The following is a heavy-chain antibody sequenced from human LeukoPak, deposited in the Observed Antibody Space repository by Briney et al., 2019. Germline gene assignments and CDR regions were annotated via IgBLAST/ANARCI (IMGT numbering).Heavy chain of an antibody. CDR1: GYTFTGYY. J-gene: IGHJ6*03. D-gene: IGHD1-26*01. CDR3: ARDTWEPSGYYYYYYMDV. CDR2: INPNSGGT. V-gene: IGHV1-2*02. Sequence: ASVKVSCKASGYTFTGYYMHWVRQAPGQGLEWMGWINPNSGGTNYAQKFQGRVTMTRDTSISTAYMELSRLRSDDTAVYYCARDTWEPSGYYYYYYMDVWGKGTTVTVSS.